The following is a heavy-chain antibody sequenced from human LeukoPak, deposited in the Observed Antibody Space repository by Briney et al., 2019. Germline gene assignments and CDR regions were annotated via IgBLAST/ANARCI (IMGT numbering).Heavy chain of an antibody. V-gene: IGHV4-34*01. Sequence: SETLSLTCAVYGGSFSGYYWSWIRQPPGKGLEWIGEINHSGSTNYNPSLKSRVTISVDTPKNQFSLKLSSVTAADTAAYYCARGIIHRPGIPYFDYWGQGTLVTVSS. CDR3: ARGIIHRPGIPYFDY. CDR2: INHSGST. J-gene: IGHJ4*02. D-gene: IGHD6-13*01. CDR1: GGSFSGYY.